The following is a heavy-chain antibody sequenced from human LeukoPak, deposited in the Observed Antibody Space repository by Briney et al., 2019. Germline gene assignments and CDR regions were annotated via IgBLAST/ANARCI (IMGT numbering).Heavy chain of an antibody. CDR3: ARDRPYYYGSGSYHPYYYYMDV. CDR2: IYTSGST. Sequence: SETLSLTCTVSGGSISSGSYYWSWIRQPAGKGLEWIGRIYTSGSTNYNPSLKSRVTISVDTSKNQFSLKLSSVTAADTAVYCCARDRPYYYGSGSYHPYYYYMDVWGKGTTVTISS. V-gene: IGHV4-61*02. D-gene: IGHD3-10*01. J-gene: IGHJ6*03. CDR1: GGSISSGSYY.